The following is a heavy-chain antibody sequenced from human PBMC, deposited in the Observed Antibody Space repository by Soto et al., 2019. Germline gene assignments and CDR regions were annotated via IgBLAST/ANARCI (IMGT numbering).Heavy chain of an antibody. Sequence: PETLSLTCGVYGGSFRNYCWIWVRQPPGKGLEWIGEVNHSGEATYNPSLQSRVPISLDTTNNHFSLQMNSLRAEDTAVYYCARAGVPAAMGGAVVYWGQGTLVTVSS. CDR2: VNHSGEA. CDR1: GGSFRNYC. D-gene: IGHD2-2*01. V-gene: IGHV4-34*01. J-gene: IGHJ4*02. CDR3: ARAGVPAAMGGAVVY.